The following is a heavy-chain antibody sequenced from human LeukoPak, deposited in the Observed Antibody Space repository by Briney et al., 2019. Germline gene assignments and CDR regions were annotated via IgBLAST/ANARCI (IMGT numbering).Heavy chain of an antibody. Sequence: GGSLRLSCAASGFTFSSYAMSWVRQAPGKGLEWVSAISGSGGSTYYADSVKGRFTISRDNSKNTLYLQMNSLRAEDTAVYYRAIAPYCSSTSCSDFDYWGQGTLVTVSS. J-gene: IGHJ4*02. V-gene: IGHV3-23*01. CDR2: ISGSGGST. CDR3: AIAPYCSSTSCSDFDY. D-gene: IGHD2-2*01. CDR1: GFTFSSYA.